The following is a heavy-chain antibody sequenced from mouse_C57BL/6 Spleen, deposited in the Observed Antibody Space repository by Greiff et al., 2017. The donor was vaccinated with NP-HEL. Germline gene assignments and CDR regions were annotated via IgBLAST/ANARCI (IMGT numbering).Heavy chain of an antibody. CDR2: IDPSDSET. D-gene: IGHD2-4*01. J-gene: IGHJ1*03. CDR1: GYTFTSYW. Sequence: QVQLQQPGAELARPGSSVKLSCKASGYTFTSYWMHWVKQRPIQGLEWIGNIDPSDSETHYNQKFKDKATLTVDKSSSTAYMQLSSLTSEDSAVYYCARGGVYDYDGYFDVWGTGTTVTVSS. CDR3: ARGGVYDYDGYFDV. V-gene: IGHV1-52*01.